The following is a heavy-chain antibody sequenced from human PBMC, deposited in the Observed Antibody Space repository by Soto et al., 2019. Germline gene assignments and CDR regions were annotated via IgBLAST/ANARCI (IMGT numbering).Heavy chain of an antibody. Sequence: SETLSLTCTVSGGSISSSGYYWSWIRQHPGKGLEWIGYIYYSGSTYYNPSLKSRVTISVDTSKNQFSLKLSSVTAADTAVYYCARSHKGYDSSGYYKYYFDYWGQGTLVTVSS. D-gene: IGHD3-22*01. CDR1: GGSISSSGYY. J-gene: IGHJ4*02. V-gene: IGHV4-31*03. CDR2: IYYSGST. CDR3: ARSHKGYDSSGYYKYYFDY.